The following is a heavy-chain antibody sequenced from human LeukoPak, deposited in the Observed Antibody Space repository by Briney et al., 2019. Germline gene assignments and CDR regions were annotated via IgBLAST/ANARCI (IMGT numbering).Heavy chain of an antibody. Sequence: GGSLRLSCAASGFTFSSYSMNWVRRAPGKGLEWVSSISSSSSYIYYADSVKGRFTISRDNAKNSLYLQMNSLRAEDTAVYYCARDSIVAAGTATHWGQGTLVTVSS. CDR2: ISSSSSYI. V-gene: IGHV3-21*04. CDR3: ARDSIVAAGTATH. J-gene: IGHJ4*02. D-gene: IGHD6-13*01. CDR1: GFTFSSYS.